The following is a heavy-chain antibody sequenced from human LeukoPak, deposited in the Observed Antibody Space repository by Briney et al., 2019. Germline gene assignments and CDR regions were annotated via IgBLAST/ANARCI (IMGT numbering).Heavy chain of an antibody. V-gene: IGHV4-59*08. D-gene: IGHD4-17*01. J-gene: IGHJ2*01. CDR1: GGSISSYY. Sequence: SETLSLTCTLSGGSISSYYWSWIRQPPGKGLEWIGYIYYSGSTNYNPSLKRRVTISVDTSKNQFSLKLSSVTAADTAVYYCARLATTVTTNWYFGLWGRGTLVTVSS. CDR2: IYYSGST. CDR3: ARLATTVTTNWYFGL.